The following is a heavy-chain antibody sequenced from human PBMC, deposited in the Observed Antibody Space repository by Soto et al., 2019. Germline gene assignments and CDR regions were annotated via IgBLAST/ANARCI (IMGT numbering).Heavy chain of an antibody. V-gene: IGHV4-59*01. CDR1: GGSISSYY. CDR3: ARGANYYDTEY. D-gene: IGHD3-22*01. J-gene: IGHJ4*02. Sequence: KPSETLSLTCTVSGGSISSYYWSWIRQPPGKGLEWIGYIYYSGSTNYNPSLKSRVTISVDTSKNQFSLKLSSVTAADTAVYYCARGANYYDTEYWGQGTLVTVSS. CDR2: IYYSGST.